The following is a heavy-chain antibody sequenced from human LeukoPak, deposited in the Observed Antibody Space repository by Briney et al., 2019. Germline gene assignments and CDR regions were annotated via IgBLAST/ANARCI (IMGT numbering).Heavy chain of an antibody. CDR2: IIPIFGIA. CDR1: GGTFSSYA. J-gene: IGHJ6*02. CDR3: ARGTTVVEAYGMDV. Sequence: ASVKISCKASGGTFSSYAISWVRQAPGQGLEWMGRIIPIFGIANYAQKFLGRVTITADKSTSTAYMELSSLRSEDTAVYYCARGTTVVEAYGMDVWGQGTTVTLSS. D-gene: IGHD4-23*01. V-gene: IGHV1-69*04.